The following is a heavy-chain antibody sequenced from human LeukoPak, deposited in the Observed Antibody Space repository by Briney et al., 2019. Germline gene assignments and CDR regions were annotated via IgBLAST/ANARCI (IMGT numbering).Heavy chain of an antibody. Sequence: GASVKVSCKASGYTFTSYGISWVRQAPGQGLEWMGWISAYNGNTNYAQKLQGRVTMTTDTSTSTAYMELRSLRSDDTAVYYCARFRPRKAVVDKNNWFDPWGQGTLVTVSS. CDR3: ARFRPRKAVVDKNNWFDP. J-gene: IGHJ5*02. CDR2: ISAYNGNT. D-gene: IGHD6-19*01. V-gene: IGHV1-18*01. CDR1: GYTFTSYG.